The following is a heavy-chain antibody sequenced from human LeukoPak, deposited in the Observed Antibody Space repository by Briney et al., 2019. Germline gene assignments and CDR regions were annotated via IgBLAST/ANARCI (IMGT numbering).Heavy chain of an antibody. J-gene: IGHJ4*02. D-gene: IGHD5-18*01. V-gene: IGHV4-59*12. Sequence: SETLSLTCTVSGGSISSYYWSWIRQPPGKGLEWIGYIYYSGSTNYNPSLKSRVTISVDTSKNQFSLKLSSVTAADTAVYYCARDISYGKGYFDYWGQGTLVTVSS. CDR1: GGSISSYY. CDR2: IYYSGST. CDR3: ARDISYGKGYFDY.